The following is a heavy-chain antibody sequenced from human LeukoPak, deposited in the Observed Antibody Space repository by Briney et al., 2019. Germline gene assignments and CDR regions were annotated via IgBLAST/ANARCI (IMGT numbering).Heavy chain of an antibody. V-gene: IGHV4-31*03. J-gene: IGHJ3*02. CDR3: ARYRDSGGRLAFDI. CDR1: GGSISSDGYY. Sequence: SPSETLSLTCTASGGSISSDGYYWSWIRQLPGKGLEWTGYIYYSGTTYYNPSLESRVTMSVDTSKNQFSLKLSSVTAADTAVYYCARYRDSGGRLAFDIWGQGTMVIVSS. CDR2: IYYSGTT. D-gene: IGHD2-15*01.